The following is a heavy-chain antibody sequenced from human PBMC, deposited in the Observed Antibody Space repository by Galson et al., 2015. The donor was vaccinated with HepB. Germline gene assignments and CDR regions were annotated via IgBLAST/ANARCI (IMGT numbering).Heavy chain of an antibody. CDR1: GFTFSSYG. Sequence: SLRLSCAAPGFTFSSYGMHWVRQAPGKGLEWVAVIWYDGSNKYYADSVKGRFTISRDNSKNTLYLQMNSLRAEDTAVYYCATFLEPHSGSYLGDDAFDIWGQGTMVTVSS. V-gene: IGHV3-33*01. CDR3: ATFLEPHSGSYLGDDAFDI. J-gene: IGHJ3*02. D-gene: IGHD1-26*01. CDR2: IWYDGSNK.